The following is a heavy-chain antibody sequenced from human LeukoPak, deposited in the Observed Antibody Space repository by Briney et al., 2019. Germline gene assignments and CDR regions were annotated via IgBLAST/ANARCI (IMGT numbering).Heavy chain of an antibody. CDR2: ITTSGTT. CDR1: GFTFSSYG. CDR3: AKRIGYVDY. D-gene: IGHD3-22*01. Sequence: GGSLRLSCAASGFTFSSYGMTWVRQAPGKGLEWVSAITTSGTTYYADSVKGRFTISRDNSKNTLYLQMNTLRAEDTAVYYCAKRIGYVDYWGQGTPVTVSS. V-gene: IGHV3-23*01. J-gene: IGHJ4*02.